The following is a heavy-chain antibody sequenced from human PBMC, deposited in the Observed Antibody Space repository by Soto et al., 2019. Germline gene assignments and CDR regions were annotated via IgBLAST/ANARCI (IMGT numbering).Heavy chain of an antibody. CDR1: GYTFNIYG. V-gene: IGHV1-18*04. J-gene: IGHJ6*02. D-gene: IGHD5-12*01. CDR2: ISVYNGNT. CDR3: AKELTSEATSRDGMDV. Sequence: QVHLVQSGVEVKKPGASVKVSCKASGYTFNIYGISWVRQAPGQGLEWMGRISVYNGNTNYAQKVQDRVTMTTDTSTSTAYMELTSLRSDDTAVYYCAKELTSEATSRDGMDVWGQGTTVIVSS.